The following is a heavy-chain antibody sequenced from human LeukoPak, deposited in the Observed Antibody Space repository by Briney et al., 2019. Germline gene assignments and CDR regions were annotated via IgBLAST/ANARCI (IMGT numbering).Heavy chain of an antibody. D-gene: IGHD3-22*01. Sequence: SQTLSLTCTVSVGSIIRGGYYWSWIRQHPGKGLEWIGYIYYSGSTYYNPSLKSRVTISVDTSKNQFSLKLSSVTAADTAVYYCARAGYYYDSSGYLDYWGQGTLVTVSS. CDR2: IYYSGST. CDR1: VGSIIRGGYY. J-gene: IGHJ4*02. V-gene: IGHV4-31*03. CDR3: ARAGYYYDSSGYLDY.